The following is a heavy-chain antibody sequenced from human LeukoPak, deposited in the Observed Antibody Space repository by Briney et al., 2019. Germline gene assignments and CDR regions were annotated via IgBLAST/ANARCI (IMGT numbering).Heavy chain of an antibody. CDR1: GFTFSSYA. J-gene: IGHJ4*02. CDR2: ISSSSSYI. Sequence: GGSLRLSCAASGFTFSSYAMSWVRQAPGKGLEWVSSISSSSSYIYYADSVKGRFTISRDNAKNSLYLQMNSLRAEDTAVYYCARGGYYGSSGTNDYWGQGTLVTVSS. V-gene: IGHV3-21*01. D-gene: IGHD3-22*01. CDR3: ARGGYYGSSGTNDY.